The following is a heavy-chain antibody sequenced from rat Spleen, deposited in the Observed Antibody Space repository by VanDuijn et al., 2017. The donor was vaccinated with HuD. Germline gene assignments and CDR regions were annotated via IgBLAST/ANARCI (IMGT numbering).Heavy chain of an antibody. D-gene: IGHD1-12*02. J-gene: IGHJ2*01. CDR3: AKVQAYYYNGTYYYPLGY. CDR2: ISPSGGNT. Sequence: EVQLVESGGGLVQPGRSLKLSCAASGFTFSSYDMAWVRQAPTKGLEWVASISPSGGNTYYRDSMKGRFTISRDNAKSTLYLQMNSLRSEDTATYYCAKVQAYYYNGTYYYPLGYWGQGVMVTVSS. V-gene: IGHV5-25*01. CDR1: GFTFSSYD.